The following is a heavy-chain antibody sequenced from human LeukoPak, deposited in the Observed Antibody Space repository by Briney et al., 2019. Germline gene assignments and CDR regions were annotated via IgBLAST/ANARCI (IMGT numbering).Heavy chain of an antibody. CDR3: ARALGAAAGIDY. D-gene: IGHD6-13*01. V-gene: IGHV3-53*01. Sequence: GGSLRLSCAASGFTVSSNYMSWVRQAPGKGLEWVSVIYSGGSTYYADSVKGRFTISRDNSKNTLYLQMNSLRDEDTAVYYCARALGAAAGIDYWGQGTLVTVSS. J-gene: IGHJ4*02. CDR1: GFTVSSNY. CDR2: IYSGGST.